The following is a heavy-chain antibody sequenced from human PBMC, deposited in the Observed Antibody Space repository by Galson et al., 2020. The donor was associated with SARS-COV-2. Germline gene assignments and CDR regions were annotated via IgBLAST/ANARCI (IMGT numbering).Heavy chain of an antibody. D-gene: IGHD5-12*01. CDR1: GFTFSSYA. V-gene: IGHV3-23*01. CDR2: ISGSGGST. Sequence: GESLKISCAASGFTFSSYAMSWVRQAPGKGLEWVSAISGSGGSTYYADSVKGRFTISRDNSKNTLYLQMNSLRAEDTAVYYCAKMGGKDIVATMTTYYYYSMDVWGKGATVTVSS. CDR3: AKMGGKDIVATMTTYYYYSMDV. J-gene: IGHJ6*03.